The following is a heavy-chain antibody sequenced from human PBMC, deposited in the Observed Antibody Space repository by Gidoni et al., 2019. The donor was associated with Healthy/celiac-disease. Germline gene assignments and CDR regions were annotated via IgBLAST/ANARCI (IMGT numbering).Heavy chain of an antibody. CDR3: ARGWRITMARGYFDY. D-gene: IGHD3-10*01. V-gene: IGHV4-34*01. J-gene: IGHJ4*02. Sequence: QVQLQQWGAGLLKPSETLSLTCAVYGGSFSGHYWSWIRQPPGKGLEWIGEIDHSGSTNYNPSLKSRVTISVDTSKNQFSLKLSSVTAADTAVYYCARGWRITMARGYFDYWGQGTLVTVSS. CDR2: IDHSGST. CDR1: GGSFSGHY.